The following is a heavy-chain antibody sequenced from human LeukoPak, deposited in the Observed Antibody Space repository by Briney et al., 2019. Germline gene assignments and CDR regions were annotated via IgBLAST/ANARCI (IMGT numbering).Heavy chain of an antibody. CDR3: ARENSGSYREFDY. CDR1: GGSISSYY. D-gene: IGHD1-26*01. J-gene: IGHJ4*02. Sequence: SETLSLTCTVSGGSISSYYWSWIRQPAGKGLEWIGRIYTSGSTNYNASLKSRVSMSVDTAKNQFSLKLSSVTAADTAVFYCARENSGSYREFDYWGQGTLVTVSS. CDR2: IYTSGST. V-gene: IGHV4-4*07.